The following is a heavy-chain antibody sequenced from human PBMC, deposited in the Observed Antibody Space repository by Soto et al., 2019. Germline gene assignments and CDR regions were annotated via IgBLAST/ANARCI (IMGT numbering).Heavy chain of an antibody. CDR2: INPNSGGT. CDR3: ARGGGLRYSYGYRYYFDY. D-gene: IGHD5-18*01. V-gene: IGHV1-2*04. CDR1: GYTFTGYY. J-gene: IGHJ4*02. Sequence: QVQLVQSGAEVKKPGASVKVSCKASGYTFTGYYMRWVRQAPGQGLEWMGWINPNSGGTNYAQKFQGWVTMTRDTSISTAYMELSRLRSDDTAVYYCARGGGLRYSYGYRYYFDYWGQGTLVTVSS.